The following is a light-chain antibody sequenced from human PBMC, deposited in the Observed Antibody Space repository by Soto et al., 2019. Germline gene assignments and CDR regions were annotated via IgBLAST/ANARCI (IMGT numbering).Light chain of an antibody. CDR2: GGS. CDR1: QSVNNN. J-gene: IGKJ2*01. V-gene: IGKV3-15*01. CDR3: QQYTRRPTMYT. Sequence: EIVLTQSPATLSVSPGQGATLSCRASQSVNNNLAWYQQKPGQAPRLLIYGGSTRAAGIPPRFSGSGSGTEFTLPISSLQSEDLAVYYCQQYTRRPTMYTSGQGTKLEIK.